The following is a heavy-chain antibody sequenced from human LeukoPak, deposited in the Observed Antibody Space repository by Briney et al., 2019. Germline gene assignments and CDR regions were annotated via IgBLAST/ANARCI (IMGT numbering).Heavy chain of an antibody. Sequence: GGSLRLSCAASGFTVSSNYMTWVRQAPGKGLEWVSAISGSGYSTYYADSVKGRFTISRDNSKNTLYLQMNSLRAEDTAVYYCACTGSGELGFDPWGQGTLVTVSS. CDR3: ACTGSGELGFDP. J-gene: IGHJ5*02. D-gene: IGHD3-10*01. V-gene: IGHV3-53*01. CDR2: ISGSGYST. CDR1: GFTVSSNY.